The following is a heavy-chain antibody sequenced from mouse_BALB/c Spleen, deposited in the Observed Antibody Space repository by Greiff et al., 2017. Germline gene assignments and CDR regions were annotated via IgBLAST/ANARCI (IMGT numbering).Heavy chain of an antibody. D-gene: IGHD2-2*01. CDR3: ATYGYDEGPWFAY. Sequence: VQLQQPGPELVKPGASVKMSCKASGYTFTSYVMHWVKQKPGQGLEWIGYINPYNDGTKYNEKFKGKATLTSDKSSSTAYMELSSLTSEDSAVYYCATYGYDEGPWFAYWGQGTLVTVSA. V-gene: IGHV1-14*01. J-gene: IGHJ3*01. CDR1: GYTFTSYV. CDR2: INPYNDGT.